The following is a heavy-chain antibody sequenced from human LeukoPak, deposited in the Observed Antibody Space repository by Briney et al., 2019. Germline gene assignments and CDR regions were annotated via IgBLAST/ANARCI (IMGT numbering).Heavy chain of an antibody. Sequence: GRSLRLSCAASGFTFSDYYMSWIRQAPGKGLEWVSYISSSGSTIYYADSVKGRFTISRDNAKNSLYLQMNSLRAEDTAVYYCARLVVPAAIPVGWFDPWGQGTLVTVSS. CDR1: GFTFSDYY. J-gene: IGHJ5*02. CDR3: ARLVVPAAIPVGWFDP. CDR2: ISSSGSTI. D-gene: IGHD2-2*01. V-gene: IGHV3-11*01.